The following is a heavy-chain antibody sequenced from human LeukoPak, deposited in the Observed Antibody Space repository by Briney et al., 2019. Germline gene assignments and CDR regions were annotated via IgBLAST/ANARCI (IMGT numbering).Heavy chain of an antibody. V-gene: IGHV2-5*02. Sequence: SGPTLFQPTQTLTLTGSFCGLALHKRGEGGAWIRQPPRKALEWLSLRYWDEEKRFSPALENRLSISRETSKSQVVLTLTHMNPVDTGTYYCVHKNPLAFYRDGDVLTGVGFGAFDFWGQGVLVTVSS. D-gene: IGHD3-3*02. CDR3: VHKNPLAFYRDGDVLTGVGFGAFDF. CDR2: RYWDEEK. CDR1: GLALHKRGEG. J-gene: IGHJ3*01.